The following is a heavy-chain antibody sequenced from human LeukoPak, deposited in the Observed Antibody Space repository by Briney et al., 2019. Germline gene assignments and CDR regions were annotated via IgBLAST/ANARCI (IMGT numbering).Heavy chain of an antibody. CDR2: ISGSGDST. J-gene: IGHJ4*02. CDR1: GFTVSSNY. D-gene: IGHD3-10*01. V-gene: IGHV3-23*01. Sequence: GGSLRLSCAASGFTVSSNYMSWVRQAPGKGLEWVSVISGSGDSTYFIDSVKGRFTISRDNSKNTLDLQMNSLRAEDTAVYYCAKGGVTMGIIDYWGQGTLVTVSS. CDR3: AKGGVTMGIIDY.